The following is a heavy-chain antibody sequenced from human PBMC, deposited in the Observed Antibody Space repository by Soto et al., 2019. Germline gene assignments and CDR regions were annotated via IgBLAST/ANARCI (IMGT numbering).Heavy chain of an antibody. D-gene: IGHD3-22*01. CDR2: ISGTGGTT. Sequence: GGSLRLSCAASGFIFNNYAMSWVRQAPGKGLEWVSGISGTGGTTYYADSVKGRLTISRDNSKKTLYLQLNSLRAEDTTVYYCAKEDTTGFSAYYFDYWGQGTQVTVSS. V-gene: IGHV3-23*01. CDR3: AKEDTTGFSAYYFDY. CDR1: GFIFNNYA. J-gene: IGHJ4*02.